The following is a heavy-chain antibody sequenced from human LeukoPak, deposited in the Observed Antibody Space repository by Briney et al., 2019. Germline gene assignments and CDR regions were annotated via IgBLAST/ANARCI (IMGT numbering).Heavy chain of an antibody. CDR3: ARDQGYTSEWLDY. Sequence: ASVKVSCKASGNTFGNYGISWVRQAPGQGLEWMGWISGFNGYTRYAQNLQGRVTMTTDTSTSTAYMELRSLISDDTAVYYCARDQGYTSEWLDYWGQGTLVTVSS. D-gene: IGHD6-19*01. V-gene: IGHV1-18*01. CDR1: GNTFGNYG. CDR2: ISGFNGYT. J-gene: IGHJ4*02.